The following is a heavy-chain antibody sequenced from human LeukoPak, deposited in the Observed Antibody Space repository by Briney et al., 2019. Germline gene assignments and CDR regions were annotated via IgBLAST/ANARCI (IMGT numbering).Heavy chain of an antibody. V-gene: IGHV1-69*04. Sequence: ASVKVSCKASGGTFSSYAISWVRQAPGRGLEWMGRIIPILGIANYAQKFQGRVTITADKSTSTAYMELSSLRSEDTAVYYCARACHLVVVTAEGGWLDPWGQGTLVTVSS. CDR2: IIPILGIA. CDR3: ARACHLVVVTAEGGWLDP. J-gene: IGHJ5*02. CDR1: GGTFSSYA. D-gene: IGHD2-21*02.